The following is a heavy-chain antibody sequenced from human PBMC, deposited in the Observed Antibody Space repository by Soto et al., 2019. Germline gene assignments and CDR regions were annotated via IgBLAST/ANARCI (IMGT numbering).Heavy chain of an antibody. CDR2: IYWNDDE. CDR1: GFSLSTSGEG. J-gene: IGHJ4*02. D-gene: IGHD6-25*01. CDR3: AHSRMAAGGYFFGY. V-gene: IGHV2-5*01. Sequence: QITLKESGPTLVKPTQTLTLTCTFSGFSLSTSGEGVGWNRQPPGKALEWLALIYWNDDERYCPSLKSRLTITKNTSKNQVVLTMTNTAPIDTATYYLAHSRMAAGGYFFGYWGQGTLVTVSS.